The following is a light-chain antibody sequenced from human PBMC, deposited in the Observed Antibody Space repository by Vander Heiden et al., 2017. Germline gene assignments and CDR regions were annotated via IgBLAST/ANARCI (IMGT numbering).Light chain of an antibody. V-gene: IGLV1-40*01. CDR2: GNN. CDR3: QSYDSSLSGSV. J-gene: IGLJ2*01. CDR1: SSDVGADYD. Sequence: QPPPTQPRSASGATGKRVTISCTGSSSDVGADYDVHWYQQLPGTAPKLLIYGNNNRPSGVPDRFSGSKSGTSASLAISGLQAEDEADYYCQSYDSSLSGSVFGGGTKLTVL.